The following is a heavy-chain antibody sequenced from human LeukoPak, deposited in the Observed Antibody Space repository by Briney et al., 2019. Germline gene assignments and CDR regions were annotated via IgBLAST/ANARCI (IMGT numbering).Heavy chain of an antibody. CDR2: IYYSGST. CDR3: ARVGEVDTAMVNAFDY. D-gene: IGHD5-18*01. Sequence: NSSETLSLTCTVSGGSISSSSYYWGWIRQPPGKGLEWIGSIYYSGSTYYNPSLKSRVTISVDTSKNQFSLKLSSVTAADTAVYYCARVGEVDTAMVNAFDYWGQGTLVTVSS. V-gene: IGHV4-39*07. CDR1: GGSISSSSYY. J-gene: IGHJ4*02.